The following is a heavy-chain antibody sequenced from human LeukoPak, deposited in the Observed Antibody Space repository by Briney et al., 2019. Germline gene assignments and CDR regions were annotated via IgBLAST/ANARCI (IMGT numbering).Heavy chain of an antibody. D-gene: IGHD2-21*02. CDR3: ASGAIYCGGDCLYWYFDL. V-gene: IGHV3-48*03. CDR2: ISSSGSTI. CDR1: GFTFSSYE. J-gene: IGHJ2*01. Sequence: PGGSLRLSCAASGFTFSSYEMNWVRQAQGKGLEWVSYISSSGSTIYYADSVKGRFTISRDNAKNSLYLQMNSLRAEDTAVYYCASGAIYCGGDCLYWYFDLWGRGTLVTVSS.